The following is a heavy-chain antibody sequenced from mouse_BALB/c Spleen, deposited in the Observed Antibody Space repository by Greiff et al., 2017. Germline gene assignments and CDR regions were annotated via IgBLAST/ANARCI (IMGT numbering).Heavy chain of an antibody. V-gene: IGHV5-17*02. CDR3: ARSFLHSYYAMDY. J-gene: IGHJ4*01. CDR1: GYTFSSFG. CDR2: ISSGSSTI. Sequence: EVMLVESGGGLVQPGGSRKLSCAASGYTFSSFGMHWVRQAPEKGLEWVAYISSGSSTIYYADTVKGRFTISRDNPKNTLFLQMTSLRSEDTAMYYCARSFLHSYYAMDYWGQGTSVTVSS.